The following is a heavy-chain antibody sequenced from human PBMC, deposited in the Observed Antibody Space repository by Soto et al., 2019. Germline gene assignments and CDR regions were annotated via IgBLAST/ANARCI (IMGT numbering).Heavy chain of an antibody. D-gene: IGHD3-22*01. CDR2: INAGNGNT. J-gene: IGHJ3*02. CDR3: AMGDSSGYYYDAFDI. V-gene: IGHV1-3*01. Sequence: ASVKVSCKASGYTFTSYAMHWVRQAPGQRLEWMGWINAGNGNTKYSQKFQGRVTITRDTSASTAYMELSSLRSEDTAVYYCAMGDSSGYYYDAFDIWGQGTMVTVSS. CDR1: GYTFTSYA.